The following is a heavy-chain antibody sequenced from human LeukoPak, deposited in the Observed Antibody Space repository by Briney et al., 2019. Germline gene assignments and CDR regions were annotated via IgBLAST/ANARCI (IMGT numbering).Heavy chain of an antibody. Sequence: GGSLRLSXAASGFTFSSYSMNWVRQAPGKGLEWVSYISSSSSTIYYADSVKGRFTISRDNAKNSLYLQMNSLRAEDTAVYYCAREDGGYSYGLDYWGQGTLVTVSS. CDR3: AREDGGYSYGLDY. CDR1: GFTFSSYS. CDR2: ISSSSSTI. V-gene: IGHV3-48*01. J-gene: IGHJ4*02. D-gene: IGHD5-18*01.